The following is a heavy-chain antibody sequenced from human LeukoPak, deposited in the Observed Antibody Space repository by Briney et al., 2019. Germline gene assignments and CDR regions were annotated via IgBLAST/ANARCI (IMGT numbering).Heavy chain of an antibody. CDR3: VRLYDDYTNGHFDS. D-gene: IGHD4-11*01. CDR1: GFTFSSYS. J-gene: IGHJ4*02. Sequence: GGSLRLSCAASGFTFSSYSMNWVRQAPGKGLEWVSSITSSSSYIYYADSVKGRFTISRDNAKNSLYLQLNSLRAEDTAVYYCVRLYDDYTNGHFDSWGQGTLVTVSS. CDR2: ITSSSSYI. V-gene: IGHV3-21*01.